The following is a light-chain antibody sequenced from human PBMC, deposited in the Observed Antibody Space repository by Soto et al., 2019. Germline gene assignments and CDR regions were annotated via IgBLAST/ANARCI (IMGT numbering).Light chain of an antibody. CDR1: QNIDRW. V-gene: IGKV1-5*03. Sequence: DIQMTQSPSTLSASVGDRVTITCRASQNIDRWLAWYQQKPGKAPNLLIYGASSLESGVPSRFRGSGSASEFTLTISSLRPDYFATYYCQQYNSYPWTFGQGTKVEIK. J-gene: IGKJ1*01. CDR3: QQYNSYPWT. CDR2: GAS.